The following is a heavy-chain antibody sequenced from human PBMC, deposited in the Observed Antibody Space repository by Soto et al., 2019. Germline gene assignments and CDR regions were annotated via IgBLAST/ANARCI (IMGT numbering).Heavy chain of an antibody. CDR1: GYTFTSYY. CDR3: AREAHYYDSSGYHPIDD. Sequence: ASVKVSCKASGYTFTSYYMHWVRQAPGQGLEWMGIINPSGGSTSYAQKFQGRVTMTRDTSTSTVYMELSSLRSEDTAVYYCAREAHYYDSSGYHPIDDWGQGTRVTVAS. V-gene: IGHV1-46*01. D-gene: IGHD3-22*01. CDR2: INPSGGST. J-gene: IGHJ4*02.